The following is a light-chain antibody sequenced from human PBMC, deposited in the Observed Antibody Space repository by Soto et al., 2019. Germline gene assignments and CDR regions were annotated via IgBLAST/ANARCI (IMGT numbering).Light chain of an antibody. J-gene: IGKJ1*01. CDR1: QSLRSS. V-gene: IGKV3-15*01. Sequence: ETMMTQSPGTLSLSLLERSTLSCMASQSLRSSLAWYQQKPGQAPRLLIYDASTRATGIPARFSGSGSGTDFTLTISGLQSEDFAVYYCQQYNNWPQTFGQGTKVDIK. CDR2: DAS. CDR3: QQYNNWPQT.